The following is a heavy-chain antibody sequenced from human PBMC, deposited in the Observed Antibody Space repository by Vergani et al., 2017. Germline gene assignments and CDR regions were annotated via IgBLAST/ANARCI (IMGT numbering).Heavy chain of an antibody. J-gene: IGHJ3*02. CDR3: ARPSAPGDYDALDI. Sequence: EVQLVESGGGLVKPGGSLRLSCAASGFSFSSYSMNWVRQAPGKGLEWVASISGSSSYVFYRDSVEGRFTITRDNAKKSVYLQMNSLRAEDTAMYFCARPSAPGDYDALDIWGQGTMVTVS. V-gene: IGHV3-21*02. CDR1: GFSFSSYS. CDR2: ISGSSSYV. D-gene: IGHD4-17*01.